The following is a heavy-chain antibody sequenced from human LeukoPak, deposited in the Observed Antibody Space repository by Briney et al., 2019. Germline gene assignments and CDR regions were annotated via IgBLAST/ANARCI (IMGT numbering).Heavy chain of an antibody. V-gene: IGHV3-49*03. J-gene: IGHJ4*02. CDR2: IRSKAYGGTT. CDR3: TRDYYGSGSSRFDY. D-gene: IGHD3-10*01. CDR1: GFTFGDYA. Sequence: GGSLRLTCTASGFTFGDYAMSWFRQAPGKGLEWVGFIRSKAYGGTTEYAASVKGRSTISRDDSKSIAYLQMNSLKTEDTAVYYCTRDYYGSGSSRFDYWGQGTLVTVSS.